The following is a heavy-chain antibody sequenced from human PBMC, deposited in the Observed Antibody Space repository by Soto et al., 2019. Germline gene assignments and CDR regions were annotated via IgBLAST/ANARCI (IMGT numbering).Heavy chain of an antibody. Sequence: PGESLKISCKGSGYSFTSYWIGWVRQMPGKGLEWMGIIYPGDSDTRYSPSFQGQVTISADKSISTAYLQWSSLKASDTAMYYCARHIPFPTTGTTGYYYYYMDVWGKGTTVTAP. J-gene: IGHJ6*03. CDR2: IYPGDSDT. CDR3: ARHIPFPTTGTTGYYYYYMDV. V-gene: IGHV5-51*01. D-gene: IGHD1-7*01. CDR1: GYSFTSYW.